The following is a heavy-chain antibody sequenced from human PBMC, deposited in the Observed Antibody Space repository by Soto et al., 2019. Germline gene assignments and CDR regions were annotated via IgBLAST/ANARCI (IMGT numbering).Heavy chain of an antibody. CDR1: GGSISSGGYY. D-gene: IGHD2-21*02. V-gene: IGHV4-31*03. CDR2: IYYSGST. J-gene: IGHJ4*02. CDR3: AGAAVVVAAIQAFDY. Sequence: QVQLQESGPGLVKPSQTLSLTCTVSGGSISSGGYYWSWIRQHPGKGLEWIGYIYYSGSTYYNPSLKSRVSISVDTSLNQFSLKVSSVSAADTAVYYCAGAAVVVAAIQAFDYWGQGTLVTVSP.